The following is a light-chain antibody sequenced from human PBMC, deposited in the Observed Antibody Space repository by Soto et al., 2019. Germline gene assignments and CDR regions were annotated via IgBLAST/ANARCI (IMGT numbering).Light chain of an antibody. V-gene: IGKV1-39*01. CDR3: AVSYSMTWT. J-gene: IGKJ1*01. CDR2: AAS. CDR1: QGISTY. Sequence: DIQMTQSPSSLSASVGDRVTITCRASQGISTYLNWYQQRPGKAPKLLIYAASSLQSGVPSRFSGSGSETHFTLTISSLQPEDFAPYTSAVSYSMTWTFGQVTKVDIK.